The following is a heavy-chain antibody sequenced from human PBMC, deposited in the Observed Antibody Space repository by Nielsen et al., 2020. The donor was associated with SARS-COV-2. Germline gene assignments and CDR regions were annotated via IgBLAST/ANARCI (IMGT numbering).Heavy chain of an antibody. Sequence: GGSLRLSCEASGFTFNNYDMHWVRQAPGAGLEWVSSIDPAGDTYYPGSVRGRFTISRENAKNSLYLQMNSLRAEDTAVYYCATTMAYYYDSSGYSYWGQGTLVTVSS. J-gene: IGHJ4*02. CDR3: ATTMAYYYDSSGYSY. CDR1: GFTFNNYD. D-gene: IGHD3-22*01. V-gene: IGHV3-13*01. CDR2: IDPAGDT.